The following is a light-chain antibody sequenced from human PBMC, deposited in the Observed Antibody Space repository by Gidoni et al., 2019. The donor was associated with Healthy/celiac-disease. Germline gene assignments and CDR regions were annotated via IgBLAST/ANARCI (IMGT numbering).Light chain of an antibody. CDR3: QQYYSTPYT. CDR2: WAS. V-gene: IGKV4-1*01. Sequence: DIVMTQSPDSLAVSLGERASIHCKSSQSVLYSSNNKNDLAGYQQKPGQPPKLLIYWASTRESGVTDRFSGSGSGTDFTLTISSLQAEDLAVYYGQQYYSTPYTFGQGTKLEIK. J-gene: IGKJ2*01. CDR1: QSVLYSSNNKND.